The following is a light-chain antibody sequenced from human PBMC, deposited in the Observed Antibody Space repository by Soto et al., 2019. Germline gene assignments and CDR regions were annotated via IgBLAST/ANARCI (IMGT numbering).Light chain of an antibody. V-gene: IGKV1-39*01. Sequence: DIQMTQSPSSLSASVGDRVTITCRASPSISSYLNWYQQKPGKAPKLLIYAASSLQSGVPSRFSGSGSGTDFTLTISSLQPEDFATYYCQQSYSTLGVTFGQGTKLEIK. CDR3: QQSYSTLGVT. CDR1: PSISSY. J-gene: IGKJ2*01. CDR2: AAS.